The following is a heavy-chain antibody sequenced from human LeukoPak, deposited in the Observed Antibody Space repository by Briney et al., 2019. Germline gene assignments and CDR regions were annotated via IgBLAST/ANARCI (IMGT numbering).Heavy chain of an antibody. CDR3: ARDAPGFFYDSSLYYPAVHY. J-gene: IGHJ4*02. CDR2: INPSGGST. D-gene: IGHD3-22*01. V-gene: IGHV1-46*01. CDR1: GYTFTNYY. Sequence: ASVKGSCKASGYTFTNYYIHWVRQSPGQRLEWMGIINPSGGSTSYAQKFQGRVTMTRDTSTSTVYMELSSLRSDDTAVYYCARDAPGFFYDSSLYYPAVHYWGQGTLDTVSS.